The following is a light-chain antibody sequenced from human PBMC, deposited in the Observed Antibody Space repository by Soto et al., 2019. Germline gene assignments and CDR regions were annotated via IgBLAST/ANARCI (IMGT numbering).Light chain of an antibody. J-gene: IGKJ5*01. CDR3: QQRSNWPPIT. V-gene: IGKV3-11*01. CDR1: QSLSSN. CDR2: GAS. Sequence: EIVLTQSPATLSLSPGERATLSCRASQSLSSNFLAWYQQKPGQPPRLLIYGASSRATGIPARFSGSGSGTDFTLTISSLEPEDFAVYYCQQRSNWPPITFGQGTRLEIK.